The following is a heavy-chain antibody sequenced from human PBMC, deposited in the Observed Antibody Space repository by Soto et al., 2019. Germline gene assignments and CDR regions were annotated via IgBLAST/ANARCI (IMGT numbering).Heavy chain of an antibody. J-gene: IGHJ6*04. CDR3: AREIAHPRYNVYNHALES. D-gene: IGHD3-10*01. CDR1: GFTIRDYY. V-gene: IGHV3-11*01. Sequence: VQLVESGGALVKPGGSLRVSCAASGFTIRDYYMNWIRQPPGKGLERVAFISRSGNTINYSDAVKGRFTISRNKADNSRFLQMSALRVEDTDVYFCAREIAHPRYNVYNHALESWGIGYTVTVSP. CDR2: ISRSGNTI.